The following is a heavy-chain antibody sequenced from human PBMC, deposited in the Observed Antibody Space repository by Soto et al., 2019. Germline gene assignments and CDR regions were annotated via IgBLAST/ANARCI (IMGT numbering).Heavy chain of an antibody. Sequence: QVPLVESGGGVVQPGRSLRLSCAASGFTFSSYGMHWVRQAPGKGLEWVAVISYDGSNKYYADSVKGRFTISRDNSKNTLYLQMNSLRAEDTAVYYCAKVGGSYSYYFDYWGQGTLVTVSS. CDR1: GFTFSSYG. D-gene: IGHD1-26*01. CDR2: ISYDGSNK. V-gene: IGHV3-30*18. J-gene: IGHJ4*02. CDR3: AKVGGSYSYYFDY.